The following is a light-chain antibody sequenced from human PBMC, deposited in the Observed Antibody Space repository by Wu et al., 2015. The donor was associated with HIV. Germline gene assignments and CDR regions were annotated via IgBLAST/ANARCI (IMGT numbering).Light chain of an antibody. V-gene: IGKV3-11*01. J-gene: IGKJ2*03. CDR2: DAS. CDR1: QSVTTNY. Sequence: EIVLTQSPGTLSLSPGERATLSCRASQSVTTNYLAWYQQKPGQAPRLLIYDASKRAAGIPARFSGIGSETDFTLTISRLEPEDFAVYYCHQRSSWGNSFGQGTKLE. CDR3: HQRSSWGNS.